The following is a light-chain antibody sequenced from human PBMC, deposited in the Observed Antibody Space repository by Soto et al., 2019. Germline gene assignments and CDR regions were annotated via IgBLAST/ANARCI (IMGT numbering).Light chain of an antibody. Sequence: EIVMTQSPATLSVSPGERATLSCRASQSVRGNLAWFQQKPGQAPRLLIFDASTRATDVPARFSGSGSGTEFTQTISSLQSEDFAVYYCQQYDNWPLWTFGQGTKVEIK. CDR2: DAS. CDR1: QSVRGN. CDR3: QQYDNWPLWT. J-gene: IGKJ1*01. V-gene: IGKV3-15*01.